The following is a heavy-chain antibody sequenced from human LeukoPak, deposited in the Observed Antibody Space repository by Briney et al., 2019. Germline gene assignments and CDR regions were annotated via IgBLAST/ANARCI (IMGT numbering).Heavy chain of an antibody. J-gene: IGHJ6*02. CDR2: IYSGGST. Sequence: GGSLRLSCAASGFTVSSNYMSWVRQAPGKGLEWVSVIYSGGSTYYADSVKGRFTISRDNSKNTLYLQMNSLRAEDTAVYYCARERPPTVTYRIYYYYGMDVWGQGTTVTASS. CDR3: ARERPPTVTYRIYYYYGMDV. CDR1: GFTVSSNY. D-gene: IGHD4-17*01. V-gene: IGHV3-53*01.